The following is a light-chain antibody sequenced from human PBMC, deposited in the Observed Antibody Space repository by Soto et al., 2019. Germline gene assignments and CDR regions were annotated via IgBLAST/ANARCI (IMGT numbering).Light chain of an antibody. CDR1: QSLLSSSDNRNY. Sequence: DIVMTQSPDSLTVSLGERATINCKSSQSLLSSSDNRNYLAWYQHKPGPSPKMLIYWASTRYSGVPDRFSGSGSGTYFSLTISSLQAEDVAVYYCQHYYSVPPTFGQGTKVEIK. J-gene: IGKJ1*01. CDR2: WAS. CDR3: QHYYSVPPT. V-gene: IGKV4-1*01.